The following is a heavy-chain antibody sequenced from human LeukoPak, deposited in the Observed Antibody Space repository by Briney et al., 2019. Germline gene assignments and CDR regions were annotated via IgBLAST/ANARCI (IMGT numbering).Heavy chain of an antibody. CDR2: IYSGGST. Sequence: GGSLRLSCAASGFTVSSNYMSWVRQAPGKGLEWVSVIYSGGSTYYADSVKGRFTISRDNSKNTLYLQMNSLRAEDTAVYYCARDRGYDILTGNHMDVWGKGTTVTISS. V-gene: IGHV3-66*01. CDR3: ARDRGYDILTGNHMDV. J-gene: IGHJ6*03. CDR1: GFTVSSNY. D-gene: IGHD3-9*01.